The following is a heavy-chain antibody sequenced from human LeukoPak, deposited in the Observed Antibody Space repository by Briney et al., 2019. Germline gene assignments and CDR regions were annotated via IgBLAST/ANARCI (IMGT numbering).Heavy chain of an antibody. V-gene: IGHV1-18*01. D-gene: IGHD3-22*01. CDR3: ARHSSGYYLSAFDI. J-gene: IGHJ3*02. CDR1: GYTFTSYG. Sequence: ASVKVSCKASGYTFTSYGISWVRQAPGQGLEWMGWISAYNGNTNYAQKLQGRVTMTTDTSTSTAYMELRSLRSDDTAVYFCARHSSGYYLSAFDIWGQGTMVTVSS. CDR2: ISAYNGNT.